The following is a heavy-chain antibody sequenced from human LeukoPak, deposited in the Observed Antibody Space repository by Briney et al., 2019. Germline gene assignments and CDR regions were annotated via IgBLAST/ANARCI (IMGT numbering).Heavy chain of an antibody. D-gene: IGHD3-3*01. Sequence: PGGSLRLSCAASGFTFSSYGMHWVRQAPGKGLEWVAVISYDGSNKYYADSVKGRFTISRDNSKNTLYLQMNSLRAEDTAVYYCAKDDDFWSGYSPSEYWGQGTLVTVSS. CDR2: ISYDGSNK. CDR3: AKDDDFWSGYSPSEY. V-gene: IGHV3-30*18. CDR1: GFTFSSYG. J-gene: IGHJ4*02.